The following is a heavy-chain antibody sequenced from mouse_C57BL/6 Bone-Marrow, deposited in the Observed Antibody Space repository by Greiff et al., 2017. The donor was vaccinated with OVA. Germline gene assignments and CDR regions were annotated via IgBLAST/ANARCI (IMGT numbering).Heavy chain of an antibody. CDR1: GFSFNTYA. CDR3: VRRWGDY. D-gene: IGHD4-1*01. V-gene: IGHV10-1*01. Sequence: EVKLMESGGGLVQPKGSLKLSCAASGFSFNTYAMNWVRQAPGQGLEWVARIRSKSNNYATYYADSVKDRFTISRDDSESMLYLQMNNLKTEDTAMYYCVRRWGDYWGQGTTLTVSS. J-gene: IGHJ2*01. CDR2: IRSKSNNYAT.